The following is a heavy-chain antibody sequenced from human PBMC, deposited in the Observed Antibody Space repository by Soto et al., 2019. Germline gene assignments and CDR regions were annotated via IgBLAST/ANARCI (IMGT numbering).Heavy chain of an antibody. CDR1: GGSISSDDFY. D-gene: IGHD6-13*01. CDR2: IYYSGNT. V-gene: IGHV4-31*01. Sequence: QVQLQASGPGLVKPSQTLSLTCTVSGGSISSDDFYWSWIRQHPGKGLEWIGYIYYSGNTYYNPSLKSLVTILVDTSKIQFSLKVSSVTAADTAVYYCARLRGSLQSWFDPWGQVTLVTVSS. J-gene: IGHJ5*02. CDR3: ARLRGSLQSWFDP.